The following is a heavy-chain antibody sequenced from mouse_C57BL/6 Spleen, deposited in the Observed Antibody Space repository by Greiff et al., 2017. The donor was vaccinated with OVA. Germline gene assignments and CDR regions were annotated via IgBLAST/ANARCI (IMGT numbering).Heavy chain of an antibody. V-gene: IGHV1-26*01. J-gene: IGHJ4*01. D-gene: IGHD2-4*01. CDR3: ARGLYDYDGMDY. Sequence: VQLQQSGPELVKPGASVKISCKASGYTFTDYYMNWVKQSHGKSLEWIGDINPNNGGTSYNQKFKGKATLTVDKSSSQAYMELRSLTSEDSAVYYCARGLYDYDGMDYWGQGTSVTVSS. CDR1: GYTFTDYY. CDR2: INPNNGGT.